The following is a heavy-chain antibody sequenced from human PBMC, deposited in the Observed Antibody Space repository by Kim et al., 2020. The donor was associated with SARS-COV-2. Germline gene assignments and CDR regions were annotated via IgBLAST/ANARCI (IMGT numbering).Heavy chain of an antibody. J-gene: IGHJ6*02. CDR2: TYYRSKWYN. V-gene: IGHV6-1*01. D-gene: IGHD6-19*01. CDR1: GDSVSSNSAA. CDR3: AREYGIAVASEEYYYYGMDV. Sequence: SQTLSLTCAISGDSVSSNSAAWNWIRQSPSRGLEWLGRTYYRSKWYNDYAVSVKSRITINPDTSKNQFSLQLNSVTPEDTAVYYCAREYGIAVASEEYYYYGMDVWSQGTTVTVSS.